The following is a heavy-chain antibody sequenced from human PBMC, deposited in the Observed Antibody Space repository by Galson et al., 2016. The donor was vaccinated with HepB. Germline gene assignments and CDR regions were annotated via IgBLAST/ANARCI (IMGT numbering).Heavy chain of an antibody. J-gene: IGHJ4*02. V-gene: IGHV1-69*06. Sequence: SVKVSCKASGGTFSNYAINWLRQAPGQGLEWMGGIIPFFTTANYAQKFQGRVTITADKSTSTAYMELRSLRSEDTAVYYCATRSTMIVVGNTTPPLYWGQGTLVTVSS. CDR1: GGTFSNYA. CDR2: IIPFFTTA. CDR3: ATRSTMIVVGNTTPPLY. D-gene: IGHD3-22*01.